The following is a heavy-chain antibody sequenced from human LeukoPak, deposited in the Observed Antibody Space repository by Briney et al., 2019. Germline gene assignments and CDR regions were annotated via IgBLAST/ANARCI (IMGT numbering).Heavy chain of an antibody. Sequence: GGSLRLSCAASGFTFNTFWMSWVRQTPGKGLEWVANIKEDGTKKYYVDSVKGRFTISRDNAENSLYLQMNSLRAEDTAVYYCARDAAGYDPGGQGTTVTVSS. D-gene: IGHD5-12*01. CDR1: GFTFNTFW. CDR3: ARDAAGYDP. V-gene: IGHV3-7*01. J-gene: IGHJ6*02. CDR2: IKEDGTKK.